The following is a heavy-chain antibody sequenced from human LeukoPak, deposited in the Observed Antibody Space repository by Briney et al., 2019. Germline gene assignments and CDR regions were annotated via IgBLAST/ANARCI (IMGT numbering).Heavy chain of an antibody. V-gene: IGHV4-31*03. D-gene: IGHD3-22*01. J-gene: IGHJ4*02. CDR1: GGSISSGGYY. CDR2: IYYSGST. CDR3: ARDTMHYYDSSGRGGFDY. Sequence: SQTLSLTCTVSGGSISSGGYYWSWIRQHPGEGLEWIGYIYYSGSTYYNPSLKSRVTISVDTSKNQFSLKLSSVTAADTAVYYCARDTMHYYDSSGRGGFDYWGQGTLVTVSS.